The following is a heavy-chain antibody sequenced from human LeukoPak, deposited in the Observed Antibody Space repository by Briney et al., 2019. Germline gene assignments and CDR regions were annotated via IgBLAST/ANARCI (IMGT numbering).Heavy chain of an antibody. CDR1: GGSISCGSYY. D-gene: IGHD3-22*01. CDR3: ARMITLNYFDSTGPLDY. J-gene: IGHJ4*02. Sequence: SQTLSLTCTVSGGSISCGSYYWSWIRQHPGKGLEWIGYIYYSGSTYYNPSLKSRVTISVDTSKNQFSLKLSSVTAADTAVYYCARMITLNYFDSTGPLDYWGQGTLVTVSS. V-gene: IGHV4-31*03. CDR2: IYYSGST.